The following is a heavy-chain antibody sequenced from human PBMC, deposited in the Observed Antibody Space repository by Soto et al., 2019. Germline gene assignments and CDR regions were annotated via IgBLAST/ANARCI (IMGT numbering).Heavy chain of an antibody. CDR2: IWYDGSNK. CDR3: ARAGWELPLLGY. CDR1: GFTFSSYG. V-gene: IGHV3-33*01. J-gene: IGHJ4*02. Sequence: QVQLVESGGGVVQPGRSLRLSCAASGFTFSSYGMHWVRQAPGKGLEWVAVIWYDGSNKYYADSVKGRFTISRDNSKNTLYLQMNSLRAEDTAVYYCARAGWELPLLGYWGQGTLVTVSS. D-gene: IGHD1-26*01.